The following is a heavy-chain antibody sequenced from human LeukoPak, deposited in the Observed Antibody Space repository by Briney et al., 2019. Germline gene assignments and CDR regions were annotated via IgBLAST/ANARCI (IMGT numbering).Heavy chain of an antibody. CDR1: GGTFSSYA. V-gene: IGHV1-69*13. D-gene: IGHD3-10*01. CDR2: IIPIFGTA. Sequence: SVKVSCKASGGTFSSYAISWVRQAPGQGLEWMGGIIPIFGTANYAQKFQGRVTITADESTSTAYMELSSLRPEDTAVYYCARTITMVRGVIIQNYYFDYWGQGTLVTVSS. J-gene: IGHJ4*02. CDR3: ARTITMVRGVIIQNYYFDY.